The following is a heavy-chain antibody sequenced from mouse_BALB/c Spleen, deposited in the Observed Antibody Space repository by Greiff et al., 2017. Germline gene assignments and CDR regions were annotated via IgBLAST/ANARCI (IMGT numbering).Heavy chain of an antibody. CDR1: GFSLTSYG. V-gene: IGHV2-9*02. CDR3: ARERDYDGYYPLAY. D-gene: IGHD2-3*01. CDR2: IWAGGST. J-gene: IGHJ3*01. Sequence: QVQLQQSGPGLVAPSQSLSITCTVSGFSLTSYGVHWVRQPPGKGLEWLGVIWAGGSTNYNSALMSRLSISKDNSKSQVFLKMNSLQTDDTAMYYCARERDYDGYYPLAYWGQGTLVTVSA.